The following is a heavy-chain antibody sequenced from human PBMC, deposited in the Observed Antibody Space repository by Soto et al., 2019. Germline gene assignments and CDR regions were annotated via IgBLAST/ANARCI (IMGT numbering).Heavy chain of an antibody. J-gene: IGHJ6*02. CDR3: ASGGYSSWSMDV. D-gene: IGHD6-13*01. CDR1: GGSISSYY. CDR2: IYYSGST. V-gene: IGHV4-59*01. Sequence: QVQLQESGPGLVKPSETLSLTCTVSGGSISSYYWSWIRQPPGKGLEWIGYIYYSGSTNYNPSLKSRVTISVDTAKNQFSLKLSSVTAADTAVYYCASGGYSSWSMDVWGQGTTVTVSS.